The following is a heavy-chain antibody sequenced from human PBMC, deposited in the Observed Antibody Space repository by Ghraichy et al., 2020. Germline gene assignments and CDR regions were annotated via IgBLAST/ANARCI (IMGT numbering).Heavy chain of an antibody. Sequence: ETLSLTCTVSGGSISSFYWNWIRQPPGKGLEWIGSIYYSGSTNYNPSLKSRVTTSVDTSKNQFSLKLSSVTAADTAVYYCARDTGYYFDYWGQGTLVTVSS. V-gene: IGHV4-59*01. CDR2: IYYSGST. CDR1: GGSISSFY. J-gene: IGHJ4*02. CDR3: ARDTGYYFDY.